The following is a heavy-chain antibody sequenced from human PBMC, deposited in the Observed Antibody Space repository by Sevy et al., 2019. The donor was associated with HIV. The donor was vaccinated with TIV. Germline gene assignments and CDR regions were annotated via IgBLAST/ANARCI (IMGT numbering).Heavy chain of an antibody. Sequence: GGSLRLSCAASGFTFSNYWMSWVRQAPGKGLEWVANIKQDGSQKYFVDSVKGRFTISRDNAKNPLYLQMDNLRAEDEDVYYAAREVGDMWGQGTMVTVSS. CDR1: GFTFSNYW. CDR2: IKQDGSQK. CDR3: AREVGDM. D-gene: IGHD1-26*01. V-gene: IGHV3-7*01. J-gene: IGHJ3*01.